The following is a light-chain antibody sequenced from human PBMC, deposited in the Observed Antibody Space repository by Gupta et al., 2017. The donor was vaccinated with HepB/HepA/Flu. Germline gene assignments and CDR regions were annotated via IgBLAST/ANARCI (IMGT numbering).Light chain of an antibody. CDR2: KAS. J-gene: IGKJ1*01. CDR3: QQDDNYSPMT. CDR1: QSISTW. Sequence: DIQMTQSPSTLSASVGDRVTLTCLASQSISTWLAWYQQKSGKAPKLLIYKASNLQSGVTSRFSGSGFEKELTLTMSSRQQDELAPYYFQQDDNYSPMTFGEGTKVEIK. V-gene: IGKV1-5*03.